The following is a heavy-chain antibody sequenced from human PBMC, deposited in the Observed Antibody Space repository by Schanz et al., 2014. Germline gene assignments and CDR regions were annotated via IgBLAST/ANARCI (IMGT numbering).Heavy chain of an antibody. Sequence: EVQLLESGGGLVQPGGSLRLSCATSGFSFSSYAINWVRQAPGKGLEWVSGISGSGASTYYADSVKGRFTISRDNSNKTVDLQMNSLRAEDTALYYCAKVRYSIGWRGDYFDEWGQGTLVTVAS. CDR1: GFSFSSYA. D-gene: IGHD1-26*01. CDR2: ISGSGAST. CDR3: AKVRYSIGWRGDYFDE. J-gene: IGHJ4*02. V-gene: IGHV3-23*01.